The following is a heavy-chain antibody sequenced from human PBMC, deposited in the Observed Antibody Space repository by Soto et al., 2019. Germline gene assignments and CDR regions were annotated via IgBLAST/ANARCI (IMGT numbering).Heavy chain of an antibody. J-gene: IGHJ4*02. V-gene: IGHV3-23*01. CDR3: AKHGDCSSTSCYFDY. CDR1: GFTFSIYA. D-gene: IGHD2-2*01. Sequence: GGSLRLSCAASGFTFSIYAMNWVRQAPGKGLEWVSIISGSGGTTYYADSVKGRFTISRDNSKNTLYLQMNSLRAEDTAVYYCAKHGDCSSTSCYFDYWAQGTLVTVSS. CDR2: ISGSGGTT.